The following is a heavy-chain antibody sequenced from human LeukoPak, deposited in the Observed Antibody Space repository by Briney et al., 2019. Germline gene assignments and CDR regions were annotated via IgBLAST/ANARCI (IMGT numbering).Heavy chain of an antibody. D-gene: IGHD5-18*01. Sequence: GGSLRLSCAASGFTFSNYAMHWVRQAPGKGLEWVAVISYDGSNKYYADSEKGRFTISRDDSKNTLYVQMNSLRAEDTAVYYCARESRIQLRLLDYWGQGTLVTVSS. V-gene: IGHV3-30-3*01. CDR1: GFTFSNYA. CDR3: ARESRIQLRLLDY. J-gene: IGHJ4*02. CDR2: ISYDGSNK.